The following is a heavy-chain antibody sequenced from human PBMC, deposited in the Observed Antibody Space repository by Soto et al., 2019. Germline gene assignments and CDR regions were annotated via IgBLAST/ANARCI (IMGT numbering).Heavy chain of an antibody. CDR3: ARGRPGELWFGQYYYYMDV. J-gene: IGHJ6*03. V-gene: IGHV4-34*01. D-gene: IGHD3-10*01. CDR2: INHSGST. CDR1: GGSFSGYY. Sequence: SETLSLTCAVYGGSFSGYYWSWIRQPPGKGLEWIGEINHSGSTNYNPSLKSRVTISVDTSKNQFSLKLSSVTAADTAVYYCARGRPGELWFGQYYYYMDVWGKGTTVTVSS.